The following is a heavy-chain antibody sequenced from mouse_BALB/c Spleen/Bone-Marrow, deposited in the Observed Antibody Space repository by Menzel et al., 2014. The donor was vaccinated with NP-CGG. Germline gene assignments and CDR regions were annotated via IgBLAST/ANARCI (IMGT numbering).Heavy chain of an antibody. CDR1: GFTFSSYT. Sequence: EVKLMESGGGLVQPGGSLKLSCAASGFTFSSYTXSWVRQTPXXXXXWVAYISNGGGSTYYPDTVKGRFTISRDNAKNTLYLQMSSLKSEDTAMYYCARGNGFAYWGQGTLVTVSA. J-gene: IGHJ3*01. CDR2: ISNGGGST. V-gene: IGHV5-12-2*01. CDR3: ARGNGFAY.